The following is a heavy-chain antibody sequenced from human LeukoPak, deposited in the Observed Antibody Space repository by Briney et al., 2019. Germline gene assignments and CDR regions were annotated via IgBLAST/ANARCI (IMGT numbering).Heavy chain of an antibody. D-gene: IGHD3-10*01. Sequence: SETLSLTCTVSGVSISSYYWNWIRQPPGKVLEWIGYIYYSGSANYNPSLKSRVTISVDTSKNQFSLKLSSVTAADTAVYYCASFDYGSGIIPDWGQGTLVTVSS. V-gene: IGHV4-59*01. J-gene: IGHJ4*02. CDR2: IYYSGSA. CDR3: ASFDYGSGIIPD. CDR1: GVSISSYY.